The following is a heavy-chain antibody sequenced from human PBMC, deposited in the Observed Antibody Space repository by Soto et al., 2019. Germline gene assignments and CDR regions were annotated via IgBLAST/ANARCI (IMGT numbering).Heavy chain of an antibody. Sequence: SVKVSCKASGGTFSSYAISWVRQAPGQGLEWMGGIIPIFGTANYAQKFQGRVTITTDESTSTAYMELSSLRSEDTAVYYCATWGYSGSDAFDIWGQGAMVTVSS. J-gene: IGHJ3*02. CDR3: ATWGYSGSDAFDI. V-gene: IGHV1-69*05. CDR2: IIPIFGTA. CDR1: GGTFSSYA. D-gene: IGHD5-12*01.